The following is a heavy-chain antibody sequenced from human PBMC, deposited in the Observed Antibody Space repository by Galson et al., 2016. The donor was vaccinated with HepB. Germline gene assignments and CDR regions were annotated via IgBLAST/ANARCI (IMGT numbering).Heavy chain of an antibody. V-gene: IGHV3-30-3*01. CDR2: ISYDGTYK. J-gene: IGHJ4*02. CDR3: AREDPRIAAAILDS. Sequence: SLRLSCAASGFMFRTSSFHWVRQAPGKGLEWVAVISYDGTYKYYSNSVTGRFTISRDNSRNTLFLQMNRLRAEDTGLYYCAREDPRIAAAILDSWGQGTLVTVSS. CDR1: GFMFRTSS. D-gene: IGHD6-25*01.